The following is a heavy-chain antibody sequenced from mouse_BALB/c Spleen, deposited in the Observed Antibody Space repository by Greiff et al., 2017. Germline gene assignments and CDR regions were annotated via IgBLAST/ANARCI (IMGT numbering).Heavy chain of an antibody. CDR1: GFTFTDYY. CDR3: ARDTATRAMDY. J-gene: IGHJ4*01. Sequence: DVQLVESGGGLVQPGGSLRLSCATSGFTFTDYYMSWVRQPPGKALEWLGFIRNKANGYTTEYSASVKGRFTISRDNSQSILYLQMNTLRAEDSATYYCARDTATRAMDYWGQGTSVTVSS. V-gene: IGHV7-3*02. CDR2: IRNKANGYTT. D-gene: IGHD1-2*01.